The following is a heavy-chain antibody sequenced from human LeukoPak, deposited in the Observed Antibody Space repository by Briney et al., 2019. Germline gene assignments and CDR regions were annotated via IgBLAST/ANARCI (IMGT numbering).Heavy chain of an antibody. D-gene: IGHD4-11*01. CDR1: GFTFSDYY. CDR3: ARAPHYSNYGPYYYGMDV. V-gene: IGHV3-11*06. J-gene: IGHJ6*02. Sequence: GVSLRLSCAASGFTFSDYYMSWIRQAPGKGLEWVSYISSSSSYTNYADSVKGRFTISRDNAKNSLYLQMNSLRAEDTAVYYCARAPHYSNYGPYYYGMDVWGQGTTITVSS. CDR2: ISSSSSYT.